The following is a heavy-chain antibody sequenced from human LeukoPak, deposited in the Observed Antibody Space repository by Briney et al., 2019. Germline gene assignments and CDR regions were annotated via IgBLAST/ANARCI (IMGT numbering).Heavy chain of an antibody. CDR1: GIIFTDAW. CDR3: SSRIDIEDVI. Sequence: GGSLRLSCAASGIIFTDAWVSWVRQAPGKGLEWVGRSKGKAAGGTPDYAAPVKGRFTISRDDSKTTVYLLMNSLKTVDTDVYWCSSRIDIEDVIWGQGTLVTVSS. CDR2: SKGKAAGGTP. J-gene: IGHJ4*02. D-gene: IGHD2-15*01. V-gene: IGHV3-15*01.